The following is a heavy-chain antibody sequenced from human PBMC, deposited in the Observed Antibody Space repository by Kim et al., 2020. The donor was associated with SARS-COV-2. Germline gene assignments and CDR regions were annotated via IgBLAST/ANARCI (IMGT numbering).Heavy chain of an antibody. CDR2: ISYDGSNK. CDR3: AKDQGEGYYDDSSGYYGY. J-gene: IGHJ4*02. V-gene: IGHV3-30*18. CDR1: GFTFSSYG. Sequence: GGSLRLSCAASGFTFSSYGMHWVRQAPGKGLEWVAVISYDGSNKYYADSVKGRFTISRDNSKNTLYLQMNSLRAEDTAVYYCAKDQGEGYYDDSSGYYGYWGQGTLVTVSS. D-gene: IGHD3-22*01.